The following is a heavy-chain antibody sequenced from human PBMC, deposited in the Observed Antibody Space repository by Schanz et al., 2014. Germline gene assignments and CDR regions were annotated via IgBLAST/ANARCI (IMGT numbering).Heavy chain of an antibody. J-gene: IGHJ4*02. Sequence: QVQVVQSGAEVKKPGASVKVSCKASGYTFTDYGVIWVRQAPGQGLEWIGWISGYTGDTKYAQKFQHRVNMTTDRTTSTVYMELRSLRFDDTAVYFCARDNGRIPAANSFDYWGQGTRVTVSS. V-gene: IGHV1-18*01. CDR2: ISGYTGDT. CDR1: GYTFTDYG. CDR3: ARDNGRIPAANSFDY. D-gene: IGHD1-26*01.